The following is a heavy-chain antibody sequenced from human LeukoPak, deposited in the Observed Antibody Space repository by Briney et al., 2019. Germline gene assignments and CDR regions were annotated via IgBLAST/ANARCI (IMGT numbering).Heavy chain of an antibody. CDR2: IYSGGST. CDR3: ARVREQYYYYYYMDV. D-gene: IGHD1-26*01. J-gene: IGHJ6*03. CDR1: GFTVSSNY. V-gene: IGHV3-53*01. Sequence: GGSLRLSCAASGFTVSSNYMSWVRQAPGKGLEWVSVIYSGGSTYYADSVKGRLTISRDNSKNTLYLQMNSLRAEDTAVYYCARVREQYYYYYYMDVWGKGTTVTVSS.